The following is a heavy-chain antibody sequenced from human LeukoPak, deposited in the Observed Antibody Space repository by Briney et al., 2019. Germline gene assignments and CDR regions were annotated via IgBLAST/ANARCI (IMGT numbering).Heavy chain of an antibody. CDR2: ISSNGGST. Sequence: GGTLRLSCSASGFTFSRYAMHWVRQAPGKGLEYVSAISSNGGSTYYADSVKGRFTISRDNSRNTLHLQMSSLRVEDTAVYYCVKDSSSGSYFDYWGQGSVDGVSS. CDR1: GFTFSRYA. D-gene: IGHD3-10*01. V-gene: IGHV3-64D*06. CDR3: VKDSSSGSYFDY. J-gene: IGHJ4*02.